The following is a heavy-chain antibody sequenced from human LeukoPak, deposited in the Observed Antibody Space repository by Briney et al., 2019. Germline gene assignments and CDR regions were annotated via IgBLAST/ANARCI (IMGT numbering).Heavy chain of an antibody. CDR3: ARPFKAAADAFDI. V-gene: IGHV5-51*01. CDR2: IYPGDSDT. J-gene: IGHJ3*02. CDR1: GYSFSNYW. Sequence: GESLKISCKGSGYSFSNYWIAWVRQMPGKGLEWMGIIYPGDSDTKYSRSFQGQVTISADKSISTAYLQWSSLKASDTAMYYCARPFKAAADAFDIWGQGTMVTVSS. D-gene: IGHD6-13*01.